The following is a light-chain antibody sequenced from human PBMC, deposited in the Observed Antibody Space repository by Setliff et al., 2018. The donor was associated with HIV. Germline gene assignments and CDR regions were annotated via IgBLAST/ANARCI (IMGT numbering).Light chain of an antibody. CDR1: SSDVGTYNA. CDR2: DVS. J-gene: IGLJ1*01. CDR3: SSYTSSSTDV. Sequence: QSVLTQPASVYGSPGQSITISCTGTSSDVGTYNAVYWYHQHPGKALKLMIYDVSTRPSVVSNRFSGSKSGNTASLTISGLQTEDEADYYCSSYTSSSTDVFGTGTKVTVL. V-gene: IGLV2-14*01.